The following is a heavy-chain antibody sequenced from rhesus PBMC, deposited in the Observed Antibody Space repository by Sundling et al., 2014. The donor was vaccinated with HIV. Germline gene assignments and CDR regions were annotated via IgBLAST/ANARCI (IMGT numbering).Heavy chain of an antibody. V-gene: IGHV3-103*01. Sequence: EVQLVETGGGLVQPGGSLKLSCAASGFRFRSYGMSWVRQAPGKGLEWVSAINSGVNSTYYADSVKGRFTISRDDSKNTLSLQMNSLRVEDTAVYYCAKGRNGVDYWGQGVLVTVSS. CDR1: GFRFRSYG. J-gene: IGHJ4*01. D-gene: IGHD3-40*01. CDR2: INSGVNST. CDR3: AKGRNGVDY.